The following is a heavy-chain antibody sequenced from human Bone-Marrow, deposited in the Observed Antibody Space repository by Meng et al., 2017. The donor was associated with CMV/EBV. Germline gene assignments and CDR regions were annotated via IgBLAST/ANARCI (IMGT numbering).Heavy chain of an antibody. Sequence: FKFDDYGMSWVRQVPGKGLEWVSGIKWNGSGTGYADSVKGRFTISGDNAKNSLYLQMNNLRAEDTAFYYCARDTYYYGSGSYSGFGPWGHGTLVTVSS. CDR2: IKWNGSGT. D-gene: IGHD3-10*01. J-gene: IGHJ5*02. CDR1: FKFDDYG. CDR3: ARDTYYYGSGSYSGFGP. V-gene: IGHV3-20*03.